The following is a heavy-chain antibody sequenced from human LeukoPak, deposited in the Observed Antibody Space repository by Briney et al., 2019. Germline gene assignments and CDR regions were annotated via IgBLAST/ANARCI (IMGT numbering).Heavy chain of an antibody. CDR3: ARRRSYDFWSGYYKWSPSPRRENAFDI. V-gene: IGHV4-34*04. Sequence: SQTLSPTCALDAPSFSTYYSGCIRQPPRKGMGWIGLIIESGSTNTNPSLKGRSTISVDTSKNHFSLKLSSVTAADTAVYYCARRRSYDFWSGYYKWSPSPRRENAFDIWGQGTLVTVSS. CDR2: IIESGST. D-gene: IGHD3-3*01. CDR1: APSFSTYY. J-gene: IGHJ3*02.